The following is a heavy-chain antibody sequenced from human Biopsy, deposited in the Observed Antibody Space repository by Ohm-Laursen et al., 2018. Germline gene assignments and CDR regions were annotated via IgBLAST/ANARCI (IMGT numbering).Heavy chain of an antibody. J-gene: IGHJ4*02. D-gene: IGHD2-21*02. CDR1: GFTFNRSA. Sequence: SVKVSCKASGFTFNRSAMQWVRQARGQRLEWIGWIVVGGGNTNYAQKFQERVTITRDMSTSTAYMELSSLRSEDTAVYYCASRPNCGGDCSSGFDYWGQGTLVIVSS. V-gene: IGHV1-58*02. CDR3: ASRPNCGGDCSSGFDY. CDR2: IVVGGGNT.